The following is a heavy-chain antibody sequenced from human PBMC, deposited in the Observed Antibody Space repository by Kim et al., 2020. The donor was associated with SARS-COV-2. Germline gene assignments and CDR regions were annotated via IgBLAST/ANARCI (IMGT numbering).Heavy chain of an antibody. CDR3: ARILGIAAAGPYYFDY. D-gene: IGHD6-13*01. CDR2: IYYSGST. CDR1: GGSISSSSYY. V-gene: IGHV4-39*01. Sequence: SETLSLTCTVSGGSISSSSYYWGWIRQPPGKGLEWIGSIYYSGSTYYNPSLKSRVTISVDTSKNQFSLKLSSVTAADTAVYYCARILGIAAAGPYYFDYWGQGTLVTVSS. J-gene: IGHJ4*02.